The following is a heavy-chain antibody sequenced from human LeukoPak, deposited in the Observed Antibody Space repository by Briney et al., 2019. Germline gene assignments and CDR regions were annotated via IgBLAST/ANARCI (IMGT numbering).Heavy chain of an antibody. CDR1: GYSFTSYW. V-gene: IGHV5-51*01. CDR2: IYPGDSDT. J-gene: IGHJ6*03. D-gene: IGHD2-8*01. Sequence: GESLKISCKGSGYSFTSYWIGWVRQMPGKGLEWMGIIYPGDSDTRYSPSFQGQVTISADKSISTAYLQWSSLKASDTAMYYCARHSRGVSESSYYYYYYMDVWGKGTTVTVSS. CDR3: ARHSRGVSESSYYYYYYMDV.